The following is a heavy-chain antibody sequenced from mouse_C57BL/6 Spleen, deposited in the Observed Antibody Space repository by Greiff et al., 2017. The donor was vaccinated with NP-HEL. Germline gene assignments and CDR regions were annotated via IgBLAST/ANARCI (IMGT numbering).Heavy chain of an antibody. CDR2: IYPRDGST. V-gene: IGHV1-85*01. J-gene: IGHJ3*01. Sequence: VQLQQSGPELVKPGASVKLSCKASGYTFTSYDINWVKQRPGQGLEWIGWIYPRDGSTKYNEKLKGKATLTVDTSSSTAYMELHSLTSEDSAVYFCARANYYGSSPWAYWGQGTLVTVSA. CDR3: ARANYYGSSPWAY. CDR1: GYTFTSYD. D-gene: IGHD1-1*01.